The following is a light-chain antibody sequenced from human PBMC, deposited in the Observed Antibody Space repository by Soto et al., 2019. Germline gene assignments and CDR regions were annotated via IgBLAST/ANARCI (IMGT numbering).Light chain of an antibody. Sequence: EIVFTQSPGTLSLSRGERATLSCRASQSVGTNYIAWYQQKHGQSPRLLLYRASIRATGIPDGFSGSGSGTEFTLNIDGLQPEDFAIYFCQQYSPSLPWTFGQGTRVELK. CDR1: QSVGTNY. CDR2: RAS. J-gene: IGKJ1*01. V-gene: IGKV3-20*01. CDR3: QQYSPSLPWT.